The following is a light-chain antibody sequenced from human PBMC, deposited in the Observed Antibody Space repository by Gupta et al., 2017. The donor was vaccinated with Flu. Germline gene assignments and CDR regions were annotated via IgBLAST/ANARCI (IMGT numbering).Light chain of an antibody. J-gene: IGKJ1*01. CDR3: QQYHSYPWT. Sequence: DIQMTQSPATLSASVGDRVTITCRASQSISSWLAWYQQKPGKAPKLLIYKASSLESWIPSRFSGSGSGTEFTLTISSLHPDDFATYFCQQYHSYPWTFGQGTKVEIK. CDR1: QSISSW. V-gene: IGKV1-5*03. CDR2: KAS.